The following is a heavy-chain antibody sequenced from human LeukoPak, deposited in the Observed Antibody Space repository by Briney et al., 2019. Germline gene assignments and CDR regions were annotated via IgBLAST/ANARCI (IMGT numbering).Heavy chain of an antibody. J-gene: IGHJ3*02. Sequence: GASVKVSCKASASTFSTYAIHWVRQAPGQGLEWMGWFNPDSGGTNYAQKFQGRVTMTRDTSISTAYMELSRLRSDDTAVYYCARDPYCSSTSCYRDNDAFDIWGQGTMVTVSS. V-gene: IGHV1-2*02. D-gene: IGHD2-2*01. CDR3: ARDPYCSSTSCYRDNDAFDI. CDR1: ASTFSTYA. CDR2: FNPDSGGT.